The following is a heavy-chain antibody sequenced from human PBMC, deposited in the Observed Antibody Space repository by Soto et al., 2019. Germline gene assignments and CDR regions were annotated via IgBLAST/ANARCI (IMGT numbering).Heavy chain of an antibody. CDR2: IYYSGST. CDR1: GGSISSYY. Sequence: TSETLSLTCTVSGGSISSYYWSWIRQPPGKGLEWIGYIYYSGSTNYNPSLKSRVTISVDTSKNQFSLKLSSVTAADTAVYYCARTEAYYDSSGYYPSDAFDIWGQGTMVTVSS. CDR3: ARTEAYYDSSGYYPSDAFDI. V-gene: IGHV4-59*01. J-gene: IGHJ3*02. D-gene: IGHD3-22*01.